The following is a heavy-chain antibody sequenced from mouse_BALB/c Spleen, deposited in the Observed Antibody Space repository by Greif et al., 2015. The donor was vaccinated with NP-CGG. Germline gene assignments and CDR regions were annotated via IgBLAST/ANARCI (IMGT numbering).Heavy chain of an antibody. J-gene: IGHJ4*01. V-gene: IGHV1S16*01. CDR3: TRGRYDGNYAMDY. CDR1: GYTFTSYY. CDR2: TNPSNGGT. Sequence: VQLQESGAELVKPGASVKLSCKASGYTFTSYYMYWVKQRPGQGLEWIGETNPSNGGTNFNEKFKSKATLTVDKSSSTAYMQLSSLASEDSAVYYCTRGRYDGNYAMDYWGQGTSVTVSS. D-gene: IGHD2-14*01.